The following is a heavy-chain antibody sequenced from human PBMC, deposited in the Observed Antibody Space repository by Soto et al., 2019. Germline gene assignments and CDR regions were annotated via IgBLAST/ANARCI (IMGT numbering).Heavy chain of an antibody. CDR3: ARDMGVVVISRPDAFDI. CDR1: GGSISSGGYY. Sequence: QVQLQESGPGLVKPSQTLSLTCTVSGGSISSGGYYWSRIRQHPGKGLEWIGYISYSGSTYYNPSLKSRVTISVDTSKNQFSLKLSSVTAADTAVYYCARDMGVVVISRPDAFDIWGQGTMVTVSS. D-gene: IGHD2-21*01. CDR2: ISYSGST. V-gene: IGHV4-31*03. J-gene: IGHJ3*02.